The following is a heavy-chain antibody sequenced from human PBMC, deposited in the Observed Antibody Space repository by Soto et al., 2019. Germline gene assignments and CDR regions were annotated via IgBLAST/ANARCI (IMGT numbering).Heavy chain of an antibody. J-gene: IGHJ5*02. V-gene: IGHV4-59*01. CDR3: ARGRYYGSGSYSP. D-gene: IGHD3-10*01. CDR1: GGSISSYF. CDR2: VYDTGIT. Sequence: LSLTCTVSGGSISSYFWSWIRQSPGKGLEWIGYVYDTGITNYNPSLKSRVTISVDTSKNQVSLRLNSVTAADTAVYFCARGRYYGSGSYSPWGQGTLVTVSS.